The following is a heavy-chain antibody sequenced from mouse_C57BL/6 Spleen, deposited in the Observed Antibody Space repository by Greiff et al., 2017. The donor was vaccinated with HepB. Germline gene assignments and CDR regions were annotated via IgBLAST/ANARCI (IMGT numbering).Heavy chain of an antibody. J-gene: IGHJ4*01. D-gene: IGHD1-1*01. CDR1: GYAFSSSW. Sequence: LVEPGASVKISCKASGYAFSSSWMNWVKQRPGKGLEWIGRIYPGDGDTNYNGKFKGKATLTADKSSSTAYMQLSSLTSEDSAVYFCASLTTGGYAMDYWGQGTSVTVSS. V-gene: IGHV1-82*01. CDR2: IYPGDGDT. CDR3: ASLTTGGYAMDY.